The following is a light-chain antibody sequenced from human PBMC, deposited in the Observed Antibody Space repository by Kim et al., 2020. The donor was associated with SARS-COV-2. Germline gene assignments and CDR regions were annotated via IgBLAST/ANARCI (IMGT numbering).Light chain of an antibody. CDR2: WAS. V-gene: IGKV4-1*01. CDR3: HQYYNSPQT. J-gene: IGKJ1*01. Sequence: ATINCKSSQSVLDTSINKNDLGWYQQRPGQPPKLLLYWASTREFGVPDRFSGSGSGTDLTLTISSLQAEDVAIYYCHQYYNSPQTFGQGTKVDIK. CDR1: QSVLDTSINKND.